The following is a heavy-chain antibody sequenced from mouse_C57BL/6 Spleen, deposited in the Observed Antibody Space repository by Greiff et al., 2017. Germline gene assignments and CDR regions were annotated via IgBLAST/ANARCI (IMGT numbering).Heavy chain of an antibody. D-gene: IGHD2-3*01. CDR3: ARDRDGYNYYAMDY. CDR2: ISDGGSYT. J-gene: IGHJ4*01. CDR1: GFTFRSYA. V-gene: IGHV5-4*01. Sequence: EVHLVESGGGLVKPGGSLKLSCAASGFTFRSYAMSWVRQTPEKRLEWVATISDGGSYTYYPDNVKGRFTISRDNAKNNLYLQMSHLKSEDTAMYYCARDRDGYNYYAMDYWGQGTSVTVSS.